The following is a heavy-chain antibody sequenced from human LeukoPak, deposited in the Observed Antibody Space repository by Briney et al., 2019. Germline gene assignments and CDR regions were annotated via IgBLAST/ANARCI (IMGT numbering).Heavy chain of an antibody. D-gene: IGHD3-3*01. CDR3: ARGPPYYDFWSGYSN. CDR1: DGSISSGGYY. J-gene: IGHJ4*02. CDR2: IYHSGST. Sequence: PSETLSLTCTVSDGSISSGGYYWSWIRQPPGKGLEWIGYIYHSGSTYYNPSLKSRVTISVDGSKNQFSLNLSSVTAADTAVYYCARGPPYYDFWSGYSNWGQGTLVTVSS. V-gene: IGHV4-30-2*01.